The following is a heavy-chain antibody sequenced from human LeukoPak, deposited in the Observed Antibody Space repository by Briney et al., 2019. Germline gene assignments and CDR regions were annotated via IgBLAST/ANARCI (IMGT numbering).Heavy chain of an antibody. Sequence: SQTLSLTCDVSGGSISSGLYSWSWIRQPLGKGLEWIGYIYHTGSTYYNPSLKSRVTISVDTSKNQFSLKLSSVTAADTAVYYCARDRHYYDSSGYLNWFDPWGQGTLVTVSS. CDR1: GGSISSGLYS. CDR2: IYHTGST. CDR3: ARDRHYYDSSGYLNWFDP. J-gene: IGHJ5*02. V-gene: IGHV4-30-2*01. D-gene: IGHD3-22*01.